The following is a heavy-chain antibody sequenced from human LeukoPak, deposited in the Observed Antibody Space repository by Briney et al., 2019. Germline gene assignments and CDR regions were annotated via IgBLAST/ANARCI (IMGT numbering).Heavy chain of an antibody. CDR3: ACEGDHYDILTGQNWFDP. V-gene: IGHV1-58*01. CDR2: IVVGSGNT. D-gene: IGHD3-9*01. J-gene: IGHJ5*02. Sequence: SVKVSCKASGFTFTSSAVQWVRQARGQRLEWIGWIVVGSGNTNCAQKFQERVTITRDMSTSTAYMELSSLRSEDTAVYYCACEGDHYDILTGQNWFDPWGQGTLVTVSS. CDR1: GFTFTSSA.